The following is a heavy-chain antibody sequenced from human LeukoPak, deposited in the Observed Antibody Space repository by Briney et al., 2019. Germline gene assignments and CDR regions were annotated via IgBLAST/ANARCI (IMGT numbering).Heavy chain of an antibody. Sequence: SETLSLTCAVYGGSFSGYYWSWIRQPPGKGLEWIGEINHSGSTNYNPSFKSRVTISVDTSKNQFSLKLSSVTAADTAVYYCARGGIVVVVAATGFDYWGQGTLVTVSS. CDR1: GGSFSGYY. V-gene: IGHV4-34*01. D-gene: IGHD2-15*01. CDR2: INHSGST. CDR3: ARGGIVVVVAATGFDY. J-gene: IGHJ4*02.